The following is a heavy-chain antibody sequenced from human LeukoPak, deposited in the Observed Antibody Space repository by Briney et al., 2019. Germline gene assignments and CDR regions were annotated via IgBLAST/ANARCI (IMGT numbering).Heavy chain of an antibody. CDR3: ARDRESVLRFLEWLLSPVDY. D-gene: IGHD3-3*01. V-gene: IGHV3-11*04. Sequence: GGSLRLSCAASGFTFSNYYMSWIRQAPGKGLEWVSYISGSGRSIDYADSVKGRFTISRDNAKNSLYLQMNSLRAEDTAVYYCARDRESVLRFLEWLLSPVDYWGQGTLVTVSS. J-gene: IGHJ4*02. CDR1: GFTFSNYY. CDR2: ISGSGRSI.